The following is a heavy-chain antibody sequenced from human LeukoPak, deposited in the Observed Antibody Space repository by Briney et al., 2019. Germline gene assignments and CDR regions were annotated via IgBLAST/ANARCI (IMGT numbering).Heavy chain of an antibody. Sequence: GGSLRLSCAASGLTFSNCGMHWVRQAPGKGLEWVAHIWYDGSNKYYADSVRGRFTISRDNSKNTLYLQMNSLRAEDTAVYYCARDGDSSAYHYFDYWGQGTLVTVSS. CDR1: GLTFSNCG. CDR2: IWYDGSNK. CDR3: ARDGDSSAYHYFDY. D-gene: IGHD3-22*01. J-gene: IGHJ4*02. V-gene: IGHV3-33*01.